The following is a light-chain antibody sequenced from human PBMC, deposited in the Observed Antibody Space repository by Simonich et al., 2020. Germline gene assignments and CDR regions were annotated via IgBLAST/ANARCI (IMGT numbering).Light chain of an antibody. Sequence: NFMLTQPHSVSESPGKTVTISCTRSGGSIASNYVQWYQQRPGSAPTTVIYEDNQRPSGVPYRFSGSIDSSSNSASLTISGLKTEDEADYYCQSYDSSNWVFGGGTKLTVL. CDR3: QSYDSSNWV. V-gene: IGLV6-57*03. CDR2: EDN. CDR1: GGSIASNY. J-gene: IGLJ3*02.